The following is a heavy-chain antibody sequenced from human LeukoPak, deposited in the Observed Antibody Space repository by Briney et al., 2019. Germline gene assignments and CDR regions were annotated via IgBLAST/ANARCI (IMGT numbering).Heavy chain of an antibody. J-gene: IGHJ5*02. V-gene: IGHV3-11*05. Sequence: PGGSLRLSCAASGFTFSDYYMSWIRQAPGRGLEWVPYISSSSSYTNYADSVKGRFTIPRDNAKNSLYLQMNSLRAEDTAVYYCARDPSYSSGWYGWFDPWSQGTLVTVSS. CDR2: ISSSSSYT. D-gene: IGHD6-19*01. CDR3: ARDPSYSSGWYGWFDP. CDR1: GFTFSDYY.